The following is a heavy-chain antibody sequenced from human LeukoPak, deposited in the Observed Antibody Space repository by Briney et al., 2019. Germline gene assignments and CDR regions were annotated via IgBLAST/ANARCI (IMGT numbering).Heavy chain of an antibody. CDR1: GITISSYG. CDR2: ISYDGNYK. V-gene: IGHV3-30*18. J-gene: IGHJ4*01. CDR3: AKAASGSSYNYFDY. D-gene: IGHD3-10*01. Sequence: GGSLRLSCAASGITISSYGMHWVRQAPGKGLDWVAVISYDGNYKYYADSVKGRFTISKDISKNTLYLEMSSLRAEDTAVYYCAKAASGSSYNYFDYWGHGTLVTVSS.